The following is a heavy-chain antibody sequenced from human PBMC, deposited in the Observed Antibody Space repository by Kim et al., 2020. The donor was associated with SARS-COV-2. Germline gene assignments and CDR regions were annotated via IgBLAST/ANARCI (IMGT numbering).Heavy chain of an antibody. Sequence: GGSLRLSCAASGFTFTNFAMSWVRRAPGKGLEWVAGATGSGGSTYYADAVKGRFTISRDSSRNMLYLQMTDLRAEDTALYYCAKDSPYTVLTPRNYFDSWGQGTLVTVSS. CDR1: GFTFTNFA. CDR2: ATGSGGST. V-gene: IGHV3-23*01. CDR3: AKDSPYTVLTPRNYFDS. J-gene: IGHJ4*02. D-gene: IGHD4-4*01.